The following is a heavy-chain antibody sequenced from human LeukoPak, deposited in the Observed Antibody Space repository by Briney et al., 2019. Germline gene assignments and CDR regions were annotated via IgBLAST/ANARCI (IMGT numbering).Heavy chain of an antibody. CDR3: ARQTAAAGGYFDY. CDR2: IYPGDSDT. J-gene: IGHJ4*02. CDR1: GYRFTSYW. V-gene: IGHV5-51*01. D-gene: IGHD6-13*01. Sequence: GESLKISCKGSGYRFTSYWIGWVRQMPGKGLEWMGIIYPGDSDTRYSPSFQGQVTISADKSISTAYLQWSSLKAADTAMYYCARQTAAAGGYFDYWGQGTLVTVSS.